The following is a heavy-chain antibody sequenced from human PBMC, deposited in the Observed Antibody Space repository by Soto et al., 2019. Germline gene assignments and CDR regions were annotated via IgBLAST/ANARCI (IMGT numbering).Heavy chain of an antibody. V-gene: IGHV4-59*01. J-gene: IGHJ4*02. D-gene: IGHD6-19*01. CDR3: ARSPQYSSGWNGGFDY. CDR2: IFYGGHT. CDR1: GDFLTTYY. Sequence: SETLSLTCDVSGDFLTTYYWNWIRHSPVKGLEWIGYIFYGGHTNYNPSLRGRATISVDTSKNQFSLKLSSVTAADTAVYYCARSPQYSSGWNGGFDYWGQGTLVTVSS.